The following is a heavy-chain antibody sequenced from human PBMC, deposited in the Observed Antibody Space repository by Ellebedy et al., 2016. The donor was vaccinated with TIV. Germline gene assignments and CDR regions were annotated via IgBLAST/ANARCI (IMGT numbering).Heavy chain of an antibody. CDR3: ARNQYGDYAIEYFDY. D-gene: IGHD4-17*01. J-gene: IGHJ4*02. V-gene: IGHV3-23*01. CDR2: ISGSGGSK. Sequence: GESLKISXAASGFTFSSYAMSWVRQAPGKGLEWVSAISGSGGSKYYADSVKGRFTISRDNSKNTLYLQMNSLRAEDTAVYYCARNQYGDYAIEYFDYWGQGTLVTVSS. CDR1: GFTFSSYA.